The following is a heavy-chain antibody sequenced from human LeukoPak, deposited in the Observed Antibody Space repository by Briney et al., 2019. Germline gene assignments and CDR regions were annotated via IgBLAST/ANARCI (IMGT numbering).Heavy chain of an antibody. J-gene: IGHJ4*02. CDR3: ARGIYGDYVPDY. CDR2: MNPNSGNT. V-gene: IGHV1-8*01. D-gene: IGHD4-17*01. Sequence: ASVKVSCKASGYTFTSYDINWVRQATGQGPEWMGWMNPNSGNTGYAQKFQGRVTMTRNTSISTAYMELSSLRSEDTAVYYCARGIYGDYVPDYWGQGTLVTVSS. CDR1: GYTFTSYD.